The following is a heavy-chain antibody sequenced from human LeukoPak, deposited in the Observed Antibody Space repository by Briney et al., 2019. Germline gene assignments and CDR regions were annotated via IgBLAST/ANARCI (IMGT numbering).Heavy chain of an antibody. CDR3: ARDYRITIFGVVDAFDI. CDR2: IYTSGST. V-gene: IGHV4-61*02. Sequence: PSETLSLTCTVSGGSISSGSYYWSWIRQPAGKGLEWIGRIYTSGSTNYNPSLKSRVTISVDTSKNQFSLKLSSVTAADTAVYYCARDYRITIFGVVDAFDIWGQGTMVTVSS. J-gene: IGHJ3*02. D-gene: IGHD3-3*01. CDR1: GGSISSGSYY.